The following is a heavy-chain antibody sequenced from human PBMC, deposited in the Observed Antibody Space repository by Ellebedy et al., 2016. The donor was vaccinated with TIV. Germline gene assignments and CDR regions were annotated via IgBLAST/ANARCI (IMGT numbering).Heavy chain of an antibody. CDR2: IYSEDSET. Sequence: RESLKISCKVSRYNFTRYWIGWVRQMPGKGLDWMGIIYSEDSETRYSPSFQGQVTLSADKSVSTAYLQWSSLTASDTAMYYCAPRQAGYGSTIDAFAIWGQGTMVTVSS. J-gene: IGHJ3*02. D-gene: IGHD6-13*01. V-gene: IGHV5-51*01. CDR3: APRQAGYGSTIDAFAI. CDR1: RYNFTRYW.